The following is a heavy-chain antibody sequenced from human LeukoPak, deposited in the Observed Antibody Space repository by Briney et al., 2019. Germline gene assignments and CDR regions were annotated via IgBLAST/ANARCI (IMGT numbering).Heavy chain of an antibody. D-gene: IGHD4-11*01. CDR1: GYTFTTYG. Sequence: ASVKVSCKTSGYTFTTYGISWVRQAPGQGLEWMGWISGHKGNTIYAQKLRGRVTMTTDTSTTTAYMELSSLRSEDTAVYYCARDGRTTVSPRGYYYYYYYYMDVWGKGTTVTVSS. CDR3: ARDGRTTVSPRGYYYYYYYYMDV. J-gene: IGHJ6*03. CDR2: ISGHKGNT. V-gene: IGHV1-18*01.